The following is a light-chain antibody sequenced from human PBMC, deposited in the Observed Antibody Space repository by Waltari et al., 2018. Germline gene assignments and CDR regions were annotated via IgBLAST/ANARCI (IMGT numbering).Light chain of an antibody. CDR3: ATWDNSLTAVV. Sequence: QSVLTQPPSVSAAPGQKVTISCSGSSSNIGNYLVSWYHQLPGATPKLLIYDNCKRPSGIPDRVAASKSGTSATLDITGLQIGDEADYYCATWDNSLTAVVFGGGTKLTVL. V-gene: IGLV1-51*01. CDR1: SSNIGNYL. J-gene: IGLJ2*01. CDR2: DNC.